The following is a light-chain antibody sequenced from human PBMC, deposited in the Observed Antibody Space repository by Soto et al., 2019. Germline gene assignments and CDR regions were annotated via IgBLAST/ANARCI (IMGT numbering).Light chain of an antibody. CDR3: QHYGNSPIT. CDR1: QSVSSSY. CDR2: GAS. V-gene: IGKV3-20*01. J-gene: IGKJ5*01. Sequence: EIVLAQSPGTLSLSPGERATLSCRTSQSVSSSYLAWYQQKPGQAPRLLIYGASNRATGIPDRFSGSGSGTDFALTISRLEPEDVAVYYCQHYGNSPITFGQGTRLEIK.